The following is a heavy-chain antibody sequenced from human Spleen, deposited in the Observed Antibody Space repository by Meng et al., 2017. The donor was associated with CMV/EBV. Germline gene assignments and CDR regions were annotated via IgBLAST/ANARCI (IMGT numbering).Heavy chain of an antibody. J-gene: IGHJ6*02. D-gene: IGHD6-13*01. CDR3: ARVIYSSSWYDVDYYYYGMDV. V-gene: IGHV3-21*01. Sequence: GESLKISCSASGFTFRSYSMNWVRQAPGKGLEWVSSISSSSSYIYYADSVKGRFTISRDNAKNSLYLQMNSLRAEDTAVYYCARVIYSSSWYDVDYYYYGMDVWGQGTTVTVSS. CDR2: ISSSSSYI. CDR1: GFTFRSYS.